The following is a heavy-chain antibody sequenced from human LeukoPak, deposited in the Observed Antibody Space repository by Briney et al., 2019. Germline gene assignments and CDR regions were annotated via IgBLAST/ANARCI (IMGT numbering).Heavy chain of an antibody. J-gene: IGHJ4*02. CDR1: GGTFSSYA. D-gene: IGHD3-10*01. CDR2: INPKSSGT. V-gene: IGHV1-2*02. Sequence: LRASVTVSCKASGGTFSSYAISWVRQAPGQGLEWMGWINPKSSGTNYAQKFQGRVTMTRDTSISTAYMELSSLRSDDTAVYFCARDRDGSGSYYDTSEDYWGQGTLVTVSS. CDR3: ARDRDGSGSYYDTSEDY.